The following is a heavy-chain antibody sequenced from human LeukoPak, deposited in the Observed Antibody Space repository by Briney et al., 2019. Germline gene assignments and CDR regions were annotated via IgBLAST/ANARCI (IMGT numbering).Heavy chain of an antibody. V-gene: IGHV3-11*01. CDR1: GFSFRGYY. CDR2: ISRRGDSV. D-gene: IGHD3-22*01. J-gene: IGHJ4*02. Sequence: PGASLRLSCEASGFSFRGYYMNWLRQAPGKGLEWLSFISRRGDSVLYADSVKGRFTISRDNAKSTLYLEMDSLTAEDTAVYYCARDLFSQSYDSSGYFDYWGQGVLVTVSS. CDR3: ARDLFSQSYDSSGYFDY.